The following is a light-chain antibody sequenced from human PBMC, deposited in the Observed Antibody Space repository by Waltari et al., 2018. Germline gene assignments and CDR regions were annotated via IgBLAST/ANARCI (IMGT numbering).Light chain of an antibody. CDR1: SRDVGYFNH. V-gene: IGLV2-14*01. CDR3: SSYTGRGTVI. Sequence: QSALTQPASVSGSPGQSITISCTGTSRDVGYFNHVSWFQPHPDRAPQLPFCDVTDRPPGVSSRFSGSKSVNPASLTISGLQAEDEADYYCSSYTGRGTVIFGGGTKLTVL. J-gene: IGLJ2*01. CDR2: DVT.